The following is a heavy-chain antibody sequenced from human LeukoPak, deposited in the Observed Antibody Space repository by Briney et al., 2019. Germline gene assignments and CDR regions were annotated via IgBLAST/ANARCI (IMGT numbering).Heavy chain of an antibody. D-gene: IGHD2-2*01. V-gene: IGHV4-59*01. CDR1: GGSISNYY. CDR2: IYYSGST. J-gene: IGHJ5*02. CDR3: ARSPIIIIPAAILGSWFDP. Sequence: PSETLSLTCTVSGGSISNYYWSWIRQPPGKGLEWIGYIYYSGSTNYNPSLKSRVTISVDTSKNQFSPKLSSVTAADTAVYYCARSPIIIIPAAILGSWFDPWGQGTLVTVSS.